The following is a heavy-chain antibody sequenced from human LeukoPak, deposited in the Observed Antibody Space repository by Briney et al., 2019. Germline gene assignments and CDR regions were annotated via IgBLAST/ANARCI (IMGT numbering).Heavy chain of an antibody. CDR2: ISSSSSYI. D-gene: IGHD5-24*01. V-gene: IGHV3-21*01. CDR1: GFTFSSYS. CDR3: ARDLEMATTPPNY. J-gene: IGHJ4*02. Sequence: GGPLRLSCATSGFTFSSYSMNWVRQAPGKGLEWVSSISSSSSYIYYADSVKGRFTISRDNAKNSLYLQMNSLRAEDTAVYYCARDLEMATTPPNYWGQGTLVTVSS.